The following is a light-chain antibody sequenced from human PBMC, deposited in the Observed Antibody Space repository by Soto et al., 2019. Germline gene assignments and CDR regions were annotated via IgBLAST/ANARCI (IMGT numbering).Light chain of an antibody. Sequence: DIQMTQSPSTLSASVGDRVTITCRASQRISSALVWYQQKPGKAPNLLIYKASSLESGVPLRFSGSGSGTEFTLTISSLQPEDFATYYCQQHKSYPRTFGQGTKVEIK. J-gene: IGKJ1*01. CDR1: QRISSA. CDR2: KAS. V-gene: IGKV1-5*03. CDR3: QQHKSYPRT.